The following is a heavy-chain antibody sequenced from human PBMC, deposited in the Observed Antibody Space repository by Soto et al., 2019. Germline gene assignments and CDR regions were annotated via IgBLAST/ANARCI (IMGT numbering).Heavy chain of an antibody. CDR3: ARAAYSDILTDSKDAFDI. CDR2: IIPIFGTA. CDR1: GGTFSSYA. Sequence: ASVKVSCKASGGTFSSYAISWVRQAPGQGLEWMGGIIPIFGTANYAQKFQGRVTITADESTSTAYMELSSLRSEDTAVYYCARAAYSDILTDSKDAFDIWGQGTMVTVSS. V-gene: IGHV1-69*13. D-gene: IGHD3-9*01. J-gene: IGHJ3*02.